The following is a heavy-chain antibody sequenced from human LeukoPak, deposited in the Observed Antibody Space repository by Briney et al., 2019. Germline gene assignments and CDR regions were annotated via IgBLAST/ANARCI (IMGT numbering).Heavy chain of an antibody. V-gene: IGHV4-38-2*02. Sequence: SETLSLTCTVSGYSISSGYYWGWIRQPPGKGLEGIGSIYHSGSTYYNPSLKSRVTISVDTSKNQFSLKLSSVTAADTAVYYCARGRAEDILTGYYNGFGYWGQGTLVTVSS. CDR1: GYSISSGYY. CDR2: IYHSGST. J-gene: IGHJ4*02. D-gene: IGHD3-9*01. CDR3: ARGRAEDILTGYYNGFGY.